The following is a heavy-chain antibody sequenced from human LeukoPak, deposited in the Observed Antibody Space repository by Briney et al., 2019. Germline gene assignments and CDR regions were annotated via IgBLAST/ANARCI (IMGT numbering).Heavy chain of an antibody. D-gene: IGHD6-13*01. V-gene: IGHV3-20*04. Sequence: GGCLRLACAASASTFDDYGTSWVRHAPGKGREWVSGINWNGGSTGYADSLKGRFTIYRDNAKNSLYLQMNSLRAKDTALYYCARGIGYSAYWGQGTLVTVSS. CDR1: ASTFDDYG. CDR2: INWNGGST. J-gene: IGHJ4*02. CDR3: ARGIGYSAY.